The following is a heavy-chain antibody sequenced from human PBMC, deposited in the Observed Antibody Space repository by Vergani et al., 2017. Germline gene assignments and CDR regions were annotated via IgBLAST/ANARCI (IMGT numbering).Heavy chain of an antibody. CDR1: GFIFSSYW. CDR2: IKQDGSEK. D-gene: IGHD3-10*01. Sequence: VQLVESGGGVVQPGRSLRLSCAASGFIFSSYWMSWVRQAPGKGLEWVANIKQDGSEKYYVDSVKGRFTISRDNAKNSLYLQMNSLRAEDTAVYYCARDRDPHYFQHWGQGTLVTVSS. J-gene: IGHJ1*01. CDR3: ARDRDPHYFQH. V-gene: IGHV3-7*03.